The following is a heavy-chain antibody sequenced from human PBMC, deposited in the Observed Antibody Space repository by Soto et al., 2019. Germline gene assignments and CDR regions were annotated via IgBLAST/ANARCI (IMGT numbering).Heavy chain of an antibody. CDR2: ISASGGST. Sequence: EVQLLESGGGLVQPGGSLRLSCAASGFPFSNHAMSWVRQAPGQGLEWISAISASGGSTYHADSVKGRFTISRDNSKTTRYLQMNSLRGEDTATYYCAKVGLGCGSATCYFPDYWGQGTLVTVSS. V-gene: IGHV3-23*01. D-gene: IGHD2-2*01. J-gene: IGHJ4*02. CDR1: GFPFSNHA. CDR3: AKVGLGCGSATCYFPDY.